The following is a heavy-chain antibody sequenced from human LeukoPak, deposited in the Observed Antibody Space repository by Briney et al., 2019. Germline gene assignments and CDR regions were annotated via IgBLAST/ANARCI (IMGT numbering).Heavy chain of an antibody. Sequence: ASVKVSCKVSGYTLTELSMHWVRQAPGKGLEWMGGFDPEDGETIYAQKFQGRVTMTEDTSTDTAYMELSSLRSEGTAVYYCATEYSSSSGLNYWGQGTLVTVSS. D-gene: IGHD6-6*01. CDR2: FDPEDGET. CDR1: GYTLTELS. J-gene: IGHJ4*02. CDR3: ATEYSSSSGLNY. V-gene: IGHV1-24*01.